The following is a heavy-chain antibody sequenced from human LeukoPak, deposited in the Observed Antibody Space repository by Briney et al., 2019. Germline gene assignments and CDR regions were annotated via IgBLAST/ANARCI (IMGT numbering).Heavy chain of an antibody. V-gene: IGHV4-34*01. Sequence: SETLSLTCGVYGGSSSGHYWTWIRQPPGKGLQWIGEINHLGSTDYNPSLKSRGAISVDTSKNHFSLELRSVTAADTAVYYCASPATGNKDGFDYWGRGTLVTVSS. D-gene: IGHD6-13*01. CDR3: ASPATGNKDGFDY. J-gene: IGHJ4*02. CDR1: GGSSSGHY. CDR2: INHLGST.